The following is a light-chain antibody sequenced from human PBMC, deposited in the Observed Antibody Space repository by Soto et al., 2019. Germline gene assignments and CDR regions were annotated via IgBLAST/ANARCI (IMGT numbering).Light chain of an antibody. V-gene: IGLV2-8*01. CDR2: EVN. CDR3: SSYAGSSNV. J-gene: IGLJ1*01. Sequence: QSGLTQPPSASGSPGQSVAISCTGTSSDVGGYNYVSWYQQHPGKAPKLMIYEVNKRPSGVPVSFSGPKSGNTASLTVSGLQAEDEADYYCSSYAGSSNVFGTGTKVTVL. CDR1: SSDVGGYNY.